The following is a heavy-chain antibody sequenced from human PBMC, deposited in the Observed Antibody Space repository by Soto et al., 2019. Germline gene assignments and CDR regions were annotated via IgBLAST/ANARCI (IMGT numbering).Heavy chain of an antibody. CDR2: ISSDGNYE. CDR1: GFTFNTFS. V-gene: IGHV3-30-3*01. Sequence: QVQLVESGGGVVHPGGSLRLSCATSGFTFNTFSLHWVRQAPGKGLEWVASISSDGNYEKYSDSVKGRFTISRDNSKNTLYLQMDSLRPEDTAVFYCAPGNTPYSISRMNYLQHWGQGTLVSVSS. CDR3: APGNTPYSISRMNYLQH. D-gene: IGHD6-13*01. J-gene: IGHJ4*02.